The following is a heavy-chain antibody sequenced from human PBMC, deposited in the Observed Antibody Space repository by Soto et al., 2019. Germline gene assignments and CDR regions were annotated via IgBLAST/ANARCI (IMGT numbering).Heavy chain of an antibody. CDR2: ISPNSGDT. D-gene: IGHD2-21*01. Sequence: QVQLVQSAGEVKQPGASVRVSCKASGYTFTSFGITWVRQAPGQGLEWMGWISPNSGDTRYAQNLQGRVTMTTDKYTSTAHMELRSLTSDDTALYYCAREMWTLNGPQNFFDYWGQGALVTVSS. J-gene: IGHJ4*02. CDR3: AREMWTLNGPQNFFDY. CDR1: GYTFTSFG. V-gene: IGHV1-18*01.